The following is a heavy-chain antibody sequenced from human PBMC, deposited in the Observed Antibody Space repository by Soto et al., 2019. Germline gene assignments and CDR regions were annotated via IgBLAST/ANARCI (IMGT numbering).Heavy chain of an antibody. CDR3: AFGAAGHFDS. CDR1: GESVSNNRWA. D-gene: IGHD6-13*01. CDR2: TYYRSKWYN. Sequence: PSQAVSRTCAISGESVSNNRWAWYWFRQSPSRGLEWLGRTYYRSKWYNDYVVSVRGRITINPDTSKNQFSLQLNSVTPDDTAVYYCAFGAAGHFDSWGQGTQVTVSS. J-gene: IGHJ4*02. V-gene: IGHV6-1*01.